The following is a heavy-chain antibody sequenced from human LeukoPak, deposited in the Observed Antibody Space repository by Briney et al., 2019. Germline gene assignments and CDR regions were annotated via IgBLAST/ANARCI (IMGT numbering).Heavy chain of an antibody. J-gene: IGHJ5*02. Sequence: GASVKVSCKTSGYSFTAFYIHWVRQAPGQGLEWMGRINPNSGGTNYAQKFQGRVTMTKDTSISTGYMELSRLRSDDTAVYYCARAPLGYNWFDPWGQGTLVTVSS. CDR1: GYSFTAFY. D-gene: IGHD3-10*01. V-gene: IGHV1-2*06. CDR3: ARAPLGYNWFDP. CDR2: INPNSGGT.